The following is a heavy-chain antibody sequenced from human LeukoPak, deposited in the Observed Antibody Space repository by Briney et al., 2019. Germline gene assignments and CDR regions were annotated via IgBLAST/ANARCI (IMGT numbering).Heavy chain of an antibody. Sequence: SETLSLTCTVSAGPISTSTYFGAWIRQPPGKGLEWIGSVHYSGTTYYSPSLKSRVTISLDTSKNQFSLKLSSVTATDTAVYYCARHRWNDEYYFDYWGQGTLVTVSS. V-gene: IGHV4-39*01. CDR1: AGPISTSTYF. CDR3: ARHRWNDEYYFDY. D-gene: IGHD1-1*01. CDR2: VHYSGTT. J-gene: IGHJ4*02.